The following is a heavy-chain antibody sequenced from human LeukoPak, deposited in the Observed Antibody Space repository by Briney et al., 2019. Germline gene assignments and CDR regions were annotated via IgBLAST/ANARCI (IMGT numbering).Heavy chain of an antibody. CDR2: IYYSGST. CDR1: GGSISSGDYY. Sequence: PSQTLSLTCTVSGGSISSGDYYWSWIRQPPGKGLEWIGYIYYSGSTYYNPSLKSRVTISVDTSKNQFSLKLSSVTAADTAVYYCARDPPPVDYYGSGSYYGYWARGTLETVS. D-gene: IGHD3-10*01. CDR3: ARDPPPVDYYGSGSYYGY. J-gene: IGHJ4*02. V-gene: IGHV4-30-4*01.